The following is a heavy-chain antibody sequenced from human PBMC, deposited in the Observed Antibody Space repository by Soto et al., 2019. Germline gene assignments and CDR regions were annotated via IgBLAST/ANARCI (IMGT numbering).Heavy chain of an antibody. CDR3: ARGFTVTTGDYYYGMDV. CDR1: GFTFSSYG. D-gene: IGHD4-17*01. V-gene: IGHV3-33*01. J-gene: IGHJ6*02. CDR2: IWYDGSNK. Sequence: GGSLRLSCAASGFTFSSYGMHWVRQAPGKGLEWVAVIWYDGSNKYYADSVKGRFTISRDNSKNTLYLQMNSLRAEDTAVYYCARGFTVTTGDYYYGMDVWGQGTTVTVSS.